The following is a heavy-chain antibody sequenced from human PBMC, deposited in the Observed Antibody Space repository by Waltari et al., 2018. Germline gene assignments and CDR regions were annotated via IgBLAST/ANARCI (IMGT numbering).Heavy chain of an antibody. CDR2: IYLNSDRI. V-gene: IGHV3-9*02. J-gene: IGHJ6*02. CDR1: GFTPTDYA. CDR3: IKETNPGGVDV. Sequence: EMQLVESGGDLVQPGRSLSLTCAASGFTPTDYAIHWVRQAAGRGLGWGSGIYLNSDRIDYVDSVKGRFTISRDNAKNSLYLQMNSLRPEDTAFYYCIKETNPGGVDVWGQGTTVTVTS.